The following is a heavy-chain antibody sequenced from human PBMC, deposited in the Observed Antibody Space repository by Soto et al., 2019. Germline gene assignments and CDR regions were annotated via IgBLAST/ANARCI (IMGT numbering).Heavy chain of an antibody. J-gene: IGHJ4*02. D-gene: IGHD4-17*01. V-gene: IGHV1-46*01. CDR2: INPSGRTT. Sequence: QVQLMQCGAEVKKPGDSVKVACKTSGFTFSKYYMHWLRQVPGQGLEWVGVINPSGRTTSYAQKFLGRVTVTRDASTATVYLELNTLRSGDTAVYYCARDLDVTTVTTSFDSWGQGTLVTVSS. CDR1: GFTFSKYY. CDR3: ARDLDVTTVTTSFDS.